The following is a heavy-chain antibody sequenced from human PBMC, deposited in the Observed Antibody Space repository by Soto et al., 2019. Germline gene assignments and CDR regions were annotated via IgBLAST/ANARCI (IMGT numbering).Heavy chain of an antibody. CDR3: ARDPSDSSGYYY. V-gene: IGHV3-33*01. Sequence: QVQLVESGGGVVQPGRSLRLSCAASGFTFSGYGMHWVRQAPGKGLEWVAVIWYDGSNKYYADSVKGRFTISRDNSKNTLYLQMNSLRAEDTAVYYCARDPSDSSGYYYWGQGTLVTVSS. CDR1: GFTFSGYG. CDR2: IWYDGSNK. D-gene: IGHD3-22*01. J-gene: IGHJ4*02.